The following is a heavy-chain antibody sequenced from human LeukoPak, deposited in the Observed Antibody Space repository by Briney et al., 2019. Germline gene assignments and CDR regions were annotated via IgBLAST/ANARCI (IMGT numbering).Heavy chain of an antibody. CDR1: GYTFTSYD. V-gene: IGHV1-2*02. Sequence: ASVKVSCKASGYTFTSYDINWVRQATGQGLEWVGWINPNSGGTNYAQKFQGRVTMTRDTSISTAYMELSRLRSDDTAVYYCARAGIAVAGDLYYMDVWGKGTTVTISS. CDR2: INPNSGGT. D-gene: IGHD6-19*01. J-gene: IGHJ6*03. CDR3: ARAGIAVAGDLYYMDV.